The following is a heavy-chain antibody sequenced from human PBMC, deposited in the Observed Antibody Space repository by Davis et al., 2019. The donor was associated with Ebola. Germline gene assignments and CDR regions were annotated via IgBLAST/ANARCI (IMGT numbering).Heavy chain of an antibody. V-gene: IGHV3-53*01. D-gene: IGHD3-16*01. J-gene: IGHJ4*02. Sequence: PGGSLRLSCAASGFTVSSNYMSWVRQAPGKGLEWVSALYSGGSTYYADSVKGRFTISRDNSKNTLYLQMNSLRAEDTAVYYCAKLPRFSPVWAYLDYWGQGTLVTVSS. CDR1: GFTVSSNY. CDR2: LYSGGST. CDR3: AKLPRFSPVWAYLDY.